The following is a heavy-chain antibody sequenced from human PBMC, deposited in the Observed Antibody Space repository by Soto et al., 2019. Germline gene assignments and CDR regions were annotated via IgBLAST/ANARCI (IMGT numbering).Heavy chain of an antibody. CDR3: ASEYSSGWHGAFDI. V-gene: IGHV3-21*01. D-gene: IGHD6-19*01. J-gene: IGHJ3*02. CDR1: GFTFSSYS. Sequence: PGGSLRLSCAASGFTFSSYSMNWVRQAPGKGLEWVSSISSSSSYIYYADSVKGRFTISRDNAKNSLYLQMNSLRAEDTAVYYCASEYSSGWHGAFDIWGQGTMVTVSS. CDR2: ISSSSSYI.